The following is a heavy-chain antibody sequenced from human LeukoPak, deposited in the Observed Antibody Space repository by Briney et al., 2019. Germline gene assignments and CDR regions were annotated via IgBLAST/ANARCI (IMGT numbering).Heavy chain of an antibody. V-gene: IGHV4-4*07. CDR2: IYTSGST. CDR1: GGSISSYY. CDR3: ARDSSSWYKKAFDI. J-gene: IGHJ3*02. D-gene: IGHD6-13*01. Sequence: PSETLSLTCTVSGGSISSYYWSWIRQPAGKGLEWIGRIYTSGSTNYNPSLKSRVTMSVDTSKNQFSLKLSSVTAADMAVYYCARDSSSWYKKAFDIWGQGTMVTVSS.